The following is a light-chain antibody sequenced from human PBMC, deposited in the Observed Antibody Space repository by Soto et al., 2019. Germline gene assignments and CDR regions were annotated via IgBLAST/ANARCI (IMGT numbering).Light chain of an antibody. Sequence: EIVLTQSPGTLSLSPGEGATLSCRASQNVDSNYLAWYQQKPGQAPRIILFGASGRATGIPDRFSGSGSGTDFTLTISSLEPEDFAVYYCQQYGTSPITFGQGTRLEIK. CDR3: QQYGTSPIT. CDR1: QNVDSNY. V-gene: IGKV3-20*01. CDR2: GAS. J-gene: IGKJ5*01.